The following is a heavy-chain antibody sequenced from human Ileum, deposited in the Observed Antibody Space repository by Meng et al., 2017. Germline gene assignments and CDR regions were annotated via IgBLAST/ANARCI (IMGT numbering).Heavy chain of an antibody. CDR1: GFTFNNYG. D-gene: IGHD4-17*01. V-gene: IGHV3-23*01. J-gene: IGHJ3*01. Sequence: GESGKISCACPGFTFNNYGMIGIRQAPGKGLEGGSSITGRGGGTFHAESVKGRFSTSRDNSKNTLYLQMNSLRAEDTAVYYCAKDPNGDYLGAFDFWGQGTMVTVSS. CDR3: AKDPNGDYLGAFDF. CDR2: ITGRGGGT.